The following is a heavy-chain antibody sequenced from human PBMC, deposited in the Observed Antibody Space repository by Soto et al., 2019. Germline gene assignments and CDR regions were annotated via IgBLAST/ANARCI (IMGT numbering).Heavy chain of an antibody. J-gene: IGHJ4*02. D-gene: IGHD5-18*01. CDR2: ISGSGGST. CDR1: GFTFSSYA. Sequence: GGSLRLSCAASGFTFSSYAMSWVRQAPGEGLEWVSAISGSGGSTYYADSVKGRFTISRDNSNNTLYLQMNCLRAQDTAVYYCASPLDLYSYGFNYFDYWGQGTLVTVSS. CDR3: ASPLDLYSYGFNYFDY. V-gene: IGHV3-23*01.